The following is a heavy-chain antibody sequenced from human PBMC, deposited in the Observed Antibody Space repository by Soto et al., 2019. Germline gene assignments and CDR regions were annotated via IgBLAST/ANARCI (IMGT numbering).Heavy chain of an antibody. CDR1: GFTFSAYY. Sequence: QVQLVQSGAEVKKPGASVKVSCKASGFTFSAYYIYWVRQAPGQGLEWIGWINRNSGGTNNAQKFQGRCTMTRDTSTSTVYMELSALISDDTAVYFCARSLLDEYSSSWRSAYYGMDVWGQGTTVTVSS. D-gene: IGHD2-2*01. CDR2: INRNSGGT. V-gene: IGHV1-2*02. J-gene: IGHJ6*02. CDR3: ARSLLDEYSSSWRSAYYGMDV.